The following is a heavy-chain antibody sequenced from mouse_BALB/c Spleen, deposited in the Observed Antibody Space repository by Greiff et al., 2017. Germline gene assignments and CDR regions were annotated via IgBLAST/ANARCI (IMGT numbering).Heavy chain of an antibody. D-gene: IGHD1-1*01. Sequence: VQLVESGPGLVAPSQSLSITCTVSGFSLTSYGVHWVRQPPGKGLEWLGVIWAGGSTNYNSALMSRLSISKDNSKSQVFLKMNSLQTDDTAMYYCASHYGSSYYYAMDYWGQGTSVTVSS. CDR3: ASHYGSSYYYAMDY. CDR1: GFSLTSYG. J-gene: IGHJ4*01. V-gene: IGHV2-9*02. CDR2: IWAGGST.